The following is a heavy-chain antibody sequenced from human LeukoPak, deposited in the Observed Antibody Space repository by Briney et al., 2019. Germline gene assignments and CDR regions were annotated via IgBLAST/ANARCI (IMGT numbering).Heavy chain of an antibody. CDR1: GGSFSGYN. CDR2: INHSGST. V-gene: IGHV4-34*01. D-gene: IGHD3-22*01. CDR3: ARGRSSGYYGVMVY. J-gene: IGHJ4*02. Sequence: SETLSLTCAVYGGSFSGYNWSWIRQPPGKGLEWIGEINHSGSTNYNPSLKSRVTISVDTSKNQFSLKLSFVTAADTAVYYCARGRSSGYYGVMVYWGQGTLVTVSS.